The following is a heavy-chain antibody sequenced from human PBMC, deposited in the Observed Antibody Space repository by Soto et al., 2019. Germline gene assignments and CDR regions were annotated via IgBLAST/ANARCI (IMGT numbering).Heavy chain of an antibody. V-gene: IGHV1-2*04. CDR2: INPNSGGT. CDR3: ARAGGGYYYYGMDV. CDR1: GYTFTGYY. Sequence: ASVKVSCKASGYTFTGYYMHWVRQAPGQGLEWMGWINPNSGGTNYAQKFQGWVTMTRDTSISTAYMELSRLRSDGTAVYYCARAGGGYYYYGMDVWGQGTTVTVS. J-gene: IGHJ6*02. D-gene: IGHD3-16*01.